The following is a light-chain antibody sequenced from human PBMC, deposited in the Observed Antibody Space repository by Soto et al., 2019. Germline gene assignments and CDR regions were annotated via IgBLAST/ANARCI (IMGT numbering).Light chain of an antibody. CDR2: GAS. CDR3: QQYHTWPIN. CDR1: QGVSRK. Sequence: DIVMTQSPATLSVAPGERVTFSCRASQGVSRKLAWYQHKPGQAPRLLISGASTGATGIPARFSGSGSGTEFTLTISSLQSEDCAIYYCQQYHTWPINFGGGTNVEIK. J-gene: IGKJ4*01. V-gene: IGKV3-15*01.